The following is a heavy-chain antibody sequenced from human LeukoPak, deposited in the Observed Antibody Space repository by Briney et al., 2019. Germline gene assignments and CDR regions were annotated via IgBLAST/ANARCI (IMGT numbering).Heavy chain of an antibody. Sequence: SETLSLTCAVSGGSISSGGYSWSWLRQPPGKGLEWIGYIYHSGSTYYNPSLKSRVTISVDRSKNQFSLKLSSVTAADTAVYYCARVAYGDFWYFDYWGQGTLVTVSS. V-gene: IGHV4-30-2*01. CDR1: GGSISSGGYS. D-gene: IGHD4-17*01. CDR2: IYHSGST. CDR3: ARVAYGDFWYFDY. J-gene: IGHJ4*02.